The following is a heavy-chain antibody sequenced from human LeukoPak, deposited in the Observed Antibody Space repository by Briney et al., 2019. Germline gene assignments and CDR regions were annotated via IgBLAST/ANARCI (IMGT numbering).Heavy chain of an antibody. CDR1: GGSFSGYY. Sequence: SETLSLTCAVYGGSFSGYYWSWIRQPPGKGLEWIGEINHSGSTNYNPSLKSRVTISIGTSKSQFSLKLSSVTAADTAVYYCAGRRLTIFGDYYYMDVWDKGTTVTVSS. J-gene: IGHJ6*03. D-gene: IGHD3-3*01. CDR3: AGRRLTIFGDYYYMDV. CDR2: INHSGST. V-gene: IGHV4-34*01.